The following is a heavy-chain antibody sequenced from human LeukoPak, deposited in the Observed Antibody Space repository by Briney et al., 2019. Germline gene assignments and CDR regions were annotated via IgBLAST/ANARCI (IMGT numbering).Heavy chain of an antibody. Sequence: PGGSLRLSCAASGFTFSNYAMHWVRQAPGKGLEWVAVTSHDESNKYYADSVKGRFTISRDNSKKTLYLQMNSLRGEDTAVYYCARVVVSSSSDYFDYWGQGTLVTVSS. D-gene: IGHD6-6*01. CDR2: TSHDESNK. V-gene: IGHV3-30*04. J-gene: IGHJ4*02. CDR3: ARVVVSSSSDYFDY. CDR1: GFTFSNYA.